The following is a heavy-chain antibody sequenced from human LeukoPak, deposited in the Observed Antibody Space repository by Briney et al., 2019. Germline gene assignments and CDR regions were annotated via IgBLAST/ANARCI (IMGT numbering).Heavy chain of an antibody. Sequence: PSETLSLTCTVSGGSISSYYWSWIRQPAGKGLEWIGRIYTSGSTNYNPSLKSRVTMSVDTSKNQFSLKLSSVTAADTAVYYCARDPGDIVVVPAAPAYYYYGMDVWGQGTTVTVSS. V-gene: IGHV4-4*07. D-gene: IGHD2-2*01. CDR2: IYTSGST. CDR1: GGSISSYY. CDR3: ARDPGDIVVVPAAPAYYYYGMDV. J-gene: IGHJ6*02.